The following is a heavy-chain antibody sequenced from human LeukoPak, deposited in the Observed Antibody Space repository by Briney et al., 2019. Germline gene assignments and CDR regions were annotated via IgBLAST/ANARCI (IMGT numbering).Heavy chain of an antibody. CDR2: ISSSSSTI. CDR3: ARGAYYYED. CDR1: GFTFSSHS. J-gene: IGHJ4*02. D-gene: IGHD3-22*01. Sequence: GESLRLSCAASGFTFSSHSMNWVRQAPGKGLEWVSYISSSSSTIYYADSVKGRFTISRDNAKNSLYLQMNSLRAEDTAVYYCARGAYYYEDWGQGTLVTVSS. V-gene: IGHV3-48*01.